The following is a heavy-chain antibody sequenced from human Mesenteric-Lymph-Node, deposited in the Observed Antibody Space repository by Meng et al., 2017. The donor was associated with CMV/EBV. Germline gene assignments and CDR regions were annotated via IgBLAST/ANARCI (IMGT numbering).Heavy chain of an antibody. Sequence: SETLSLTRTVSGGSITSYYWSWIRQPPGKGLEWIGYIYYSGSTNYNPSLKSRVTISVDTSKNQFSLNLNSVTAADTAVYYCAREYYDVLTGYSHYFDYWGQGTLVTVSS. CDR1: GGSITSYY. V-gene: IGHV4-59*12. CDR2: IYYSGST. CDR3: AREYYDVLTGYSHYFDY. J-gene: IGHJ4*02. D-gene: IGHD3-9*01.